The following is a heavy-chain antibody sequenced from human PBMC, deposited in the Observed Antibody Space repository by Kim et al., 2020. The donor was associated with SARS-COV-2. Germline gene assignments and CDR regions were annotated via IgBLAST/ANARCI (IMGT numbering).Heavy chain of an antibody. D-gene: IGHD3-10*01. V-gene: IGHV3-23*01. CDR3: AKDPPGGFGESPYYFDY. CDR2: ISGSGGST. CDR1: GFTFSSYA. J-gene: IGHJ4*02. Sequence: GGSLRLSCAASGFTFSSYAMSWVRQAPGKGLEWVSAISGSGGSTYYADSVKGRFTISRDNSKNTLYLQMNSLRAEDTAVYYCAKDPPGGFGESPYYFDYWGQGTLVTVSS.